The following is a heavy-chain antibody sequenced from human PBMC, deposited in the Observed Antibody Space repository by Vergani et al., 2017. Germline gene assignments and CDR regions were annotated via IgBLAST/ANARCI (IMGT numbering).Heavy chain of an antibody. Sequence: QVQLQESGPGLVQPSETLSLTCTVSGGSISSYYWSWIRQPPGKGLEWIGYIYYSGSTNYNPSLKSRVTISVDTSKNQFSLKLSSVTAADTAVYYCARSRSPYYGGNDYWGQGTLVTVSS. CDR2: IYYSGST. D-gene: IGHD4-23*01. V-gene: IGHV4-59*01. J-gene: IGHJ4*02. CDR1: GGSISSYY. CDR3: ARSRSPYYGGNDY.